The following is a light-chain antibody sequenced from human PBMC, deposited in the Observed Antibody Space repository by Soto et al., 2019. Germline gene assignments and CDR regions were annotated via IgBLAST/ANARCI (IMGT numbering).Light chain of an antibody. J-gene: IGKJ1*01. CDR1: QSVSSN. Sequence: ETVMTQSPVTLSVSPGETVTLSSRASQSVSSNLAWYQQRPGQAPRLLIFGASTRATGIPARFSGSGSGTEFTLTISSLQSEDFAVYFCQQYNNWLTFGQGTKVDIK. V-gene: IGKV3-15*01. CDR3: QQYNNWLT. CDR2: GAS.